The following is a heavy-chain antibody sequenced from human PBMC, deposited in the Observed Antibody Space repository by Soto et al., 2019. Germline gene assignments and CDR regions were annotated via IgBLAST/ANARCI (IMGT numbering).Heavy chain of an antibody. CDR1: GYTFASYG. J-gene: IGHJ6*02. D-gene: IGHD2-2*01. CDR2: ISAHNGNT. CDR3: AREGTCSSTSCPTYFSFGMDV. Sequence: ASVKVSCKASGYTFASYGISWVRQAPGQGLEWMGWISAHNGNTNYAQKFQGRVTITTDTFTRTAYMEVRSLRSDDTAVYYCAREGTCSSTSCPTYFSFGMDVWGQGTTVTVSS. V-gene: IGHV1-18*01.